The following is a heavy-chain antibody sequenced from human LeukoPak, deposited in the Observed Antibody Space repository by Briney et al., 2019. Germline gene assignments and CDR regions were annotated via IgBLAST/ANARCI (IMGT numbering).Heavy chain of an antibody. V-gene: IGHV5-51*01. Sequence: GESLKISCKGSGYSFTSYWIGWVRQMPGKGLEWMGIIYPGDSEIIYSPSFQGQVTISADKSISTAYLQWSSLKASDTAMYYCARHGVVGGDIGYCSSTSCYGYYYYGMDVWGQGTTVTVSS. J-gene: IGHJ6*02. CDR2: IYPGDSEI. CDR1: GYSFTSYW. D-gene: IGHD2-2*01. CDR3: ARHGVVGGDIGYCSSTSCYGYYYYGMDV.